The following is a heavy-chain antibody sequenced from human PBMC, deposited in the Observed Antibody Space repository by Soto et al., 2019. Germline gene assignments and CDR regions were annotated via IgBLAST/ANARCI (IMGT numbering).Heavy chain of an antibody. CDR1: GGSFSGYY. Sequence: SETLSLTCAVYGGSFSGYYWNWIRQPPGKGLEWIGEIDHSGYTNYNPSLKSRVTLSVDTSKNQFSLRLTSVTAADTAVYYCARVRDWFDPWGQGTLVTVSS. J-gene: IGHJ5*02. V-gene: IGHV4-34*01. D-gene: IGHD3-3*01. CDR2: IDHSGYT. CDR3: ARVRDWFDP.